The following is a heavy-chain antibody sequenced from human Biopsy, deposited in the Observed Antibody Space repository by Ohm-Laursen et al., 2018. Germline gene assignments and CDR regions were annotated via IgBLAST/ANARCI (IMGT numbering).Heavy chain of an antibody. V-gene: IGHV4-39*01. J-gene: IGHJ5*02. CDR2: IFYRGST. CDR1: GGSISNNNYY. D-gene: IGHD3-22*01. CDR3: ARDYDTSGYYYVS. Sequence: GTLSLTCLVSGGSISNNNYYWGWIRQPPGKGLEWIGSIFYRGSTHYKPSLKSRVNMSVDTSKNQFSLKLNSVTAADTAVYYCARDYDTSGYYYVSWGQGTLVTVSS.